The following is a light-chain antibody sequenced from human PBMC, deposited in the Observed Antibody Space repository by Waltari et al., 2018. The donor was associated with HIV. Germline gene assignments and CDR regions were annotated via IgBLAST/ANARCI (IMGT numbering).Light chain of an antibody. CDR1: QSVRSAS. Sequence: EIVLTQSPGTLSLSPGERATLSCRASQSVRSASLAWYQQKPGQAARLLIYGASSRAPGIPDRFSGSGAVTDFILTISRLEPEDCAVYYCQQYAASPLTFGGGTKVEIK. CDR3: QQYAASPLT. J-gene: IGKJ4*01. CDR2: GAS. V-gene: IGKV3-20*01.